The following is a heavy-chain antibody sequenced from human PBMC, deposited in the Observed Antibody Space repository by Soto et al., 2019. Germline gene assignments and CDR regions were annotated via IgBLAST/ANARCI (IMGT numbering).Heavy chain of an antibody. J-gene: IGHJ4*02. D-gene: IGHD6-19*01. CDR2: ISYDGSNK. Sequence: GGSLRLSCAASGFTFSSYAMHWVRQAPGKGLEWVAVISYDGSNKYYADSVKGRFTISRDNSKNTLYLQMNSLRAEDTAVYYCARERYSSGPFDYWGQGTLVTVSS. CDR3: ARERYSSGPFDY. V-gene: IGHV3-30-3*01. CDR1: GFTFSSYA.